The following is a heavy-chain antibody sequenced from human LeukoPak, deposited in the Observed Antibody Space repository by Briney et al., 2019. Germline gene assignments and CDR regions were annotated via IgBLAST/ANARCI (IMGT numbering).Heavy chain of an antibody. CDR2: IIPIFGTA. CDR3: ASGDILTGYYTFYYFDY. J-gene: IGHJ4*02. D-gene: IGHD3-9*01. V-gene: IGHV1-69*13. CDR1: GGTFSSYA. Sequence: ASVKVSCKASGGTFSSYAISWVRQAPGQGLEWMGGIIPIFGTANYAQKFQGRVTITADESTSTAYMELSSLRSEDTAVYYCASGDILTGYYTFYYFDYWGQGTLVTVSS.